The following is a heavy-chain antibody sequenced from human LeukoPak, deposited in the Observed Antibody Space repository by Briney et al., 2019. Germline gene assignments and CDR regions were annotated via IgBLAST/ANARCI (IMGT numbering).Heavy chain of an antibody. J-gene: IGHJ5*02. Sequence: GGSLRLSCAASGFTFSSYWMSWVRQAPGKGLEWVANIKQDGSEKYYVDSVKGRFTISRDNANNSLYLQMNSLRAEDTAVYYCARDRGCSSTSCWFDPWGQGTLVTVSS. CDR3: ARDRGCSSTSCWFDP. D-gene: IGHD2-2*01. CDR2: IKQDGSEK. CDR1: GFTFSSYW. V-gene: IGHV3-7*01.